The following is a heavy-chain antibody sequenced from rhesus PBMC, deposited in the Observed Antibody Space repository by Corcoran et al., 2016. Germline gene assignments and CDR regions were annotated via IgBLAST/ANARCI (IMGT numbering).Heavy chain of an antibody. Sequence: QVKLQQWGEGLVKPSETLSLTCAVYGGSISGYYYWSWIRQPPGKGLEVIGYIYGNSASTNYNPSLKNRVTISKDTSKNQFSLKLSSVTAADTAVYYCARDSYSSWGVAFDFWGQGLRVTVSS. CDR3: ARDSYSSWGVAFDF. D-gene: IGHD6-13*01. J-gene: IGHJ3*01. CDR1: GGSISGYYY. V-gene: IGHV4-73*01. CDR2: IYGNSAST.